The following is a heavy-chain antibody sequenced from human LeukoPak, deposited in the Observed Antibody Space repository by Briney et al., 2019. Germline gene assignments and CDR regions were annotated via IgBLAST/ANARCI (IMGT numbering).Heavy chain of an antibody. D-gene: IGHD2-2*01. J-gene: IGHJ3*02. CDR1: RFTFRNYA. V-gene: IGHV3-30*04. Sequence: GGSLRLSCAASRFTFRNYAMHWVRQAPGKGLEWVAVISSDGTNKDYADSVKGRFSISRDNSKNTLYLQMNRLRADDTAVYYCAKVDCSSTSCYEDAFDIWGQGTMVTVSS. CDR3: AKVDCSSTSCYEDAFDI. CDR2: ISSDGTNK.